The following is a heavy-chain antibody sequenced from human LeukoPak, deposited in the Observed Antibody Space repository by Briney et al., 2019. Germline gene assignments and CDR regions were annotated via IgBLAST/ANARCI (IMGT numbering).Heavy chain of an antibody. CDR3: ARDSGSIRFDS. Sequence: GGSLRLSCAASGFTFSDYYMSWIRQAPGKGLEWVSYISSSSSYTDYADSVKGRFTISRDNSKNSLYLQMNSLRAEDTAVYYCARDSGSIRFDSWGQGTLVTVSS. J-gene: IGHJ4*02. V-gene: IGHV3-11*06. D-gene: IGHD5-12*01. CDR2: ISSSSSYT. CDR1: GFTFSDYY.